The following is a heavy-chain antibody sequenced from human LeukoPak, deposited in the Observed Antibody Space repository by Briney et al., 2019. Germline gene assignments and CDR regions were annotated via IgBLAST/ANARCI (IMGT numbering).Heavy chain of an antibody. CDR1: GFTFDDYG. CDR2: IKGDGIST. J-gene: IGHJ4*02. Sequence: GGSLRLSCAASGFTFDDYGMSWVRHAPGQGLVWVSRIKGDGISTNYADSVKGRFTISRDIAKNTLYLQMNSLRAEDTGVYYCAKDHYWSIDYWGRGTLVTVSS. CDR3: AKDHYWSIDY. D-gene: IGHD3-3*01. V-gene: IGHV3-74*01.